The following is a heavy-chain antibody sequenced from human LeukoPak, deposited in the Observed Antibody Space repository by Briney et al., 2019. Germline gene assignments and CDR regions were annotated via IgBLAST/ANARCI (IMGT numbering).Heavy chain of an antibody. V-gene: IGHV1-46*01. Sequence: ASVKVSCKASGYTFTSYYMHWARQAPGQGLEWMGIINPSGGSTSYAQKFQGRVTMTRDMSTSTVYMELSSLRSEDTAVYYCARTAGDTAMPQYYFDYWGQGTLVTVSS. CDR2: INPSGGST. CDR3: ARTAGDTAMPQYYFDY. CDR1: GYTFTSYY. D-gene: IGHD5-18*01. J-gene: IGHJ4*02.